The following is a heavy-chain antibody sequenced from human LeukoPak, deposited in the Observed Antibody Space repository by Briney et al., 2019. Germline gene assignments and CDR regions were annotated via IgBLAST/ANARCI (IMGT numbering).Heavy chain of an antibody. J-gene: IGHJ5*02. D-gene: IGHD6-13*01. CDR3: AQSSSRYIVGVSWFDP. CDR2: MNPNSGNT. Sequence: ASVKVSCKASGYTFTSYDINWVRQATGQGLEWMGWMNPNSGNTGYAQKFQGGVTITRDTSASTAYMELSSLKSEDTAVYYCAQSSSRYIVGVSWFDPWGQGTLVTVSS. V-gene: IGHV1-8*01. CDR1: GYTFTSYD.